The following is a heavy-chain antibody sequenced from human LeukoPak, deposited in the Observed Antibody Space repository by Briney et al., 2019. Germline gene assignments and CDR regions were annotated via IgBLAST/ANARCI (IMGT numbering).Heavy chain of an antibody. CDR2: ISSNGSTI. CDR3: ARDLRELDAGFDP. D-gene: IGHD5-18*01. Sequence: GGSLRLSCAASGFTFSDYNMSWIRQAPGKGLEWVSYISSNGSTIYYADSVKGRFTISRDNAKNSLYLQMNSLRAEDTAVYYCARDLRELDAGFDPWGQGTLVTVSS. V-gene: IGHV3-11*04. CDR1: GFTFSDYN. J-gene: IGHJ5*02.